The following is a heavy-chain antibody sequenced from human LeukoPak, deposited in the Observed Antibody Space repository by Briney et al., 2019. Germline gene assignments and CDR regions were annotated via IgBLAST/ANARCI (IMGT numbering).Heavy chain of an antibody. V-gene: IGHV3-11*04. J-gene: IGHJ4*02. CDR2: ISDTARTK. CDR3: AGVNYWNYPF. Sequence: GGSLRLSCAATGFTFSDYYMTWIRQTPGKGLEWVSYISDTARTKSYADSVKGRFTISRDNAKNSLYLQMNSLRVEDTAVYYCAGVNYWNYPFWGQGTLVTVSS. D-gene: IGHD1-7*01. CDR1: GFTFSDYY.